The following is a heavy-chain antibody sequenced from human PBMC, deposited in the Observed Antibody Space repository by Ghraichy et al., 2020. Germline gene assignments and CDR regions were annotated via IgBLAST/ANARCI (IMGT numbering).Heavy chain of an antibody. CDR2: ISSSSSTI. D-gene: IGHD4-17*01. CDR1: GFTFSSYS. CDR3: ARGAPVTSLPFDY. V-gene: IGHV3-48*04. Sequence: LSLTCAASGFTFSSYSMNWVRQAPGKGLEWVLYISSSSSTIYYADSVKGRFTISRDNAKNSLYLQMNSLRAEDTAVYYCARGAPVTSLPFDYWGQGTLVTVSS. J-gene: IGHJ4*02.